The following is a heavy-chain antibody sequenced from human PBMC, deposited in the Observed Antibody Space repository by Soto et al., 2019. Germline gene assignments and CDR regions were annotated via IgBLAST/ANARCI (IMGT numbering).Heavy chain of an antibody. CDR1: GFSVSSNY. CDR2: IYSGGST. D-gene: IGHD3-16*01. CDR3: ARAWGDN. V-gene: IGHV3-53*01. J-gene: IGHJ4*02. Sequence: GGSLRLSCAASGFSVSSNYMSWVHQAQGKGLKYSSVIYSGGSTYYADSVKGQFTISRDNSKNTVYLQKNSLRAEDTAIYYCARAWGDNWGQGTMVTVSS.